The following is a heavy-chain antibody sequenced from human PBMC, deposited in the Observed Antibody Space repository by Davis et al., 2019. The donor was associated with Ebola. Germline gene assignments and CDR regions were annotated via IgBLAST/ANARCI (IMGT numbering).Heavy chain of an antibody. CDR1: GYTFTSYD. J-gene: IGHJ6*02. CDR2: MNPNSGNT. Sequence: ASVKVSCKASGYTFTSYDINWVRQATGQGLEWMGWMNPNSGNTGHAQKFQGRVTITADKSTSTAYMELSSLRSEDTAVYYCARDFFLAYCGGDCYSATPNYYYGMDVWGQGTTVTVSS. D-gene: IGHD2-21*02. V-gene: IGHV1-8*01. CDR3: ARDFFLAYCGGDCYSATPNYYYGMDV.